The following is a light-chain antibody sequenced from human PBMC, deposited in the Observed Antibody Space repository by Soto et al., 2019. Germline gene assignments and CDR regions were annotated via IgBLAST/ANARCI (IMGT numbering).Light chain of an antibody. CDR3: QQYYHWPRT. V-gene: IGKV3-15*01. CDR1: ESISRN. CDR2: GAS. Sequence: EMVVTQSPATLSMSPGGRATLSCRTSESISRNLAWYQQKLGQAPRLLIYGASTRATGVLDRFTGSGSGTDFILTITSLQSEDFGIYYCQQYYHWPRTFGQGTKVDIK. J-gene: IGKJ1*01.